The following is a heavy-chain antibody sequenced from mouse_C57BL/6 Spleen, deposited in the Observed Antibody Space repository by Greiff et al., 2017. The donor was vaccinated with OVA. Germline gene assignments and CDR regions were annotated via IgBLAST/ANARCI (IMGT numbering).Heavy chain of an antibody. CDR1: GFTFSDYG. CDR2: ISSGSSTI. D-gene: IGHD1-1*01. J-gene: IGHJ4*01. CDR3: ARSPSYYGSNYAMDY. V-gene: IGHV5-17*01. Sequence: EVMLVESGGGLVKPGGSLKLSCAASGFTFSDYGMHWVRQAPEKGLEWVAYISSGSSTIYYADTVKGRFTISRDNAKNTLFLQMTSLRSEDTAMYYCARSPSYYGSNYAMDYWGQGTSVTVSS.